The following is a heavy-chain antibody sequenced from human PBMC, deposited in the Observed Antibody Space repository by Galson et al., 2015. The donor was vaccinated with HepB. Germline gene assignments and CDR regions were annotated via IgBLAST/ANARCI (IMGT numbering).Heavy chain of an antibody. J-gene: IGHJ1*01. CDR3: ADLVRGRNCEYFRH. CDR1: GFTFRSYA. CDR2: ITNSGDNT. Sequence: SLRLSCAASGFTFRSYAMTWVRQAPGKGLEWVSVITNSGDNTYDADSVKGRFTISRDNSKNTLYLQMNSLRAEDAALYYCADLVRGRNCEYFRHWGQGTLVTVSS. D-gene: IGHD4-17*01. V-gene: IGHV3-23*01.